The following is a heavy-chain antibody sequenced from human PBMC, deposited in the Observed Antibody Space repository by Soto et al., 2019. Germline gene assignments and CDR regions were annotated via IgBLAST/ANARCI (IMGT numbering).Heavy chain of an antibody. D-gene: IGHD3-22*01. J-gene: IGHJ6*02. Sequence: GESLKISCNGSGYSFTSYWISWVRQMPGKGLEWMGRIDPSDSYTNYSPSFQGHVTISADKSISTAYLQWSSLKASDTAMYYCAREYYDSSGYYPHYYGMDVWGQGTTVTVSS. V-gene: IGHV5-10-1*01. CDR1: GYSFTSYW. CDR3: AREYYDSSGYYPHYYGMDV. CDR2: IDPSDSYT.